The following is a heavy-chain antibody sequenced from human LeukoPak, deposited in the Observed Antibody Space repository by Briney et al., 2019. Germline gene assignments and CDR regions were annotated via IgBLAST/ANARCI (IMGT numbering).Heavy chain of an antibody. CDR2: IYHSGST. Sequence: SETLSLTCTVSGGSISSSSYYWGWIRQPPGKGLEWIGSIYHSGSTYYNPSLKSRVTISVDTSKNQFSLKLRSVTAADTALYYCARHVSGRWFGDDYPYYADVWGQGTTVT. V-gene: IGHV4-39*07. D-gene: IGHD3-10*01. CDR1: GGSISSSSYY. J-gene: IGHJ6*02. CDR3: ARHVSGRWFGDDYPYYADV.